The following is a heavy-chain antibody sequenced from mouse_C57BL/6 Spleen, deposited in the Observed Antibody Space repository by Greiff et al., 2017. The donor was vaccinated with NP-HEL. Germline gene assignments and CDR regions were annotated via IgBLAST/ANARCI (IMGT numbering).Heavy chain of an antibody. Sequence: QVQLQQPGAELVKPGASVKLSCKASGYTFTSYWMHWVKQRPGQGLEWIGMIHPNSGSTNYNEKFKSKATLTVDKSSSTASMQSSSLTSEDSAVYYCARGDYYKDYCDYWGQCTTLTVSS. V-gene: IGHV1-64*01. D-gene: IGHD2-12*01. CDR2: IHPNSGST. J-gene: IGHJ2*01. CDR1: GYTFTSYW. CDR3: ARGDYYKDYCDY.